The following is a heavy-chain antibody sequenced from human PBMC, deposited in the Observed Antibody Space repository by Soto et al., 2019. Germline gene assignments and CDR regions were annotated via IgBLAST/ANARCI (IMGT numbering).Heavy chain of an antibody. CDR2: ISYDGDYQ. CDR1: RFAFSSYG. J-gene: IGHJ2*01. CDR3: AKGITVTTRRYLDL. Sequence: QEQLVESGGGVVQPGRSLRLSCEASRFAFSSYGMHWVRQAPGKGLEWVVVISYDGDYQNYADSVKGRFTISRDNSKMAKYLQMRSLRGEDTALYYCAKGITVTTRRYLDLWGPGTLVTVSS. D-gene: IGHD4-17*01. V-gene: IGHV3-30*18.